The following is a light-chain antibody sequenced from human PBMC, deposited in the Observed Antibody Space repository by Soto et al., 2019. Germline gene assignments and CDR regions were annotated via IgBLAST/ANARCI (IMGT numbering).Light chain of an antibody. CDR3: SSYAGSSNV. Sequence: QSALTQPPSASGSPGQSVAISCTGTSSDVGGYNYVSWYQQHPGKAPQLMIYEVNKRPSGVPDRFSGSKSGNTASLTVSGLQAEDEADYYYSSYAGSSNVFGTGTKLTVL. V-gene: IGLV2-8*01. CDR1: SSDVGGYNY. CDR2: EVN. J-gene: IGLJ1*01.